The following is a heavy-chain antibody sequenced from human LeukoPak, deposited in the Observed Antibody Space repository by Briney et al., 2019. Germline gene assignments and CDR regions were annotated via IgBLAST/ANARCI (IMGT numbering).Heavy chain of an antibody. J-gene: IGHJ4*02. Sequence: GGSLRLSCAASGFTFSSYAMSWVRQAPGKGLEWVSAISGSGGTTYYADSVKGRFTISRDNSKNTLYLQMNSLRAEDTAVYYCAKETSYSSSWYRGVIDYWGQGTLVTVSS. D-gene: IGHD6-13*01. CDR1: GFTFSSYA. CDR3: AKETSYSSSWYRGVIDY. CDR2: ISGSGGTT. V-gene: IGHV3-23*01.